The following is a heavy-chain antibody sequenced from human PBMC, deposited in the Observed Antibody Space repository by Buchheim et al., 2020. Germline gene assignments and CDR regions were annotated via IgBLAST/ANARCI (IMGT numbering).Heavy chain of an antibody. D-gene: IGHD2-8*01. J-gene: IGHJ4*02. CDR2: IYPGDSDT. CDR1: GYNFTSYW. CDR3: ARPRACTNGVCRIFDY. V-gene: IGHV5-51*01. Sequence: EVQLVQSGAEVKKSGESLKISCKATGYNFTSYWIGWVRRMPGKGLEWMGIIYPGDSDTRYSPSFQGQVTISADKSISTAYMQWSSLKASDSAMYYCARPRACTNGVCRIFDYWGQGTL.